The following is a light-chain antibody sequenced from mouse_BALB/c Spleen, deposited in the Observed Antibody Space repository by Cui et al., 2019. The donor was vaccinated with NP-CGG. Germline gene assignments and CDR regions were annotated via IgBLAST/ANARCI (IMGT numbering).Light chain of an antibody. J-gene: IGLJ1*01. CDR3: ALWYSNHWV. CDR1: TGAVTTSNY. CDR2: GTN. Sequence: QAVVTQESALTTSPGETVTLTCRSSTGAVTTSNYANWVQEKPDHLFTGLIGGTNNRIPGVPARFSSALIGDKAALTITGAQTEDEAMYFCALWYSNHWVFGGGTKLTVL. V-gene: IGLV1*01.